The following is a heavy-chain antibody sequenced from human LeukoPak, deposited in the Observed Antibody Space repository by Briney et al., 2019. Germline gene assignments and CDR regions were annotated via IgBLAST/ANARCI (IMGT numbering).Heavy chain of an antibody. CDR3: AREDIVAPLDY. D-gene: IGHD5-12*01. Sequence: GGSLRLSCAASGFTFSSYAMHWVRQAPGKGLEGVAVISYDGSNKYYADSVKGRFTISRDNSKNTLYLQMNSLRAEDTAVYYCAREDIVAPLDYWGQGTLVTVSS. CDR1: GFTFSSYA. J-gene: IGHJ4*02. V-gene: IGHV3-30*04. CDR2: ISYDGSNK.